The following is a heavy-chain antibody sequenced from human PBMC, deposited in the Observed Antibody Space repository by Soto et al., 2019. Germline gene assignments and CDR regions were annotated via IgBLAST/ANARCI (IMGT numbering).Heavy chain of an antibody. CDR2: IYHSGST. Sequence: SETLSLTCAVSGGSISSGGYSWSWIRQPPGKGLEWIGYIYHSGSTYYNPSLKSRVTISVDRSKNQFSLKLSSVTAADTAVYYCARDAGYYDSSGFDYWGHGTLVTVSS. CDR3: ARDAGYYDSSGFDY. J-gene: IGHJ4*01. D-gene: IGHD3-22*01. V-gene: IGHV4-30-2*01. CDR1: GGSISSGGYS.